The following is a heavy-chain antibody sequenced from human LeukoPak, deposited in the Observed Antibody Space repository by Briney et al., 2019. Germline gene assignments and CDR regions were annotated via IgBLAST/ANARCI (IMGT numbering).Heavy chain of an antibody. CDR3: ARQRLIGDFDY. D-gene: IGHD2/OR15-2a*01. CDR2: ICYSGST. J-gene: IGHJ4*02. Sequence: SETLSLTCTVSGGSISSSSYYWGWIRQPPGKGLEWIGSICYSGSTYYNPSLKSRVTISVDTSKNQFSLKLSSVTAADTAVYYCARQRLIGDFDYWGQGTLVTVSS. V-gene: IGHV4-39*01. CDR1: GGSISSSSYY.